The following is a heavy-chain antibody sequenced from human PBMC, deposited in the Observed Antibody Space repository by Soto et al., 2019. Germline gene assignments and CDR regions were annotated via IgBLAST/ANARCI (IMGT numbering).Heavy chain of an antibody. Sequence: QVQLVQSGAEVKKPGSSVKVSCTASGGTFSSYAISLVRQSPGQWLEWMGGIIPIFGTANYAQKFQGRVTITADESTSTAYMELSSLRSEDTAVYYCAQPADDYGGNSGIYYWGQGTLVTVSS. J-gene: IGHJ4*02. D-gene: IGHD4-17*01. CDR2: IIPIFGTA. CDR3: AQPADDYGGNSGIYY. CDR1: GGTFSSYA. V-gene: IGHV1-69*12.